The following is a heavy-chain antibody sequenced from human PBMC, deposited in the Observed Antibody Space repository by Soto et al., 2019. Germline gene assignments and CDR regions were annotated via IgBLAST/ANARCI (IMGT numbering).Heavy chain of an antibody. D-gene: IGHD3-10*01. J-gene: IGHJ4*02. Sequence: EVQLVESGGGLVKPGGSLRLSCAASGFTFSSYSMNWVRQAPGKGLEWVSYISSSSSYIYYADSVKGRFTISRDNAKNSLYLQMNRLRVEDRAVYYCSRVPSKGEYWGQGTLVNVSS. CDR2: ISSSSSYI. V-gene: IGHV3-21*01. CDR1: GFTFSSYS. CDR3: SRVPSKGEY.